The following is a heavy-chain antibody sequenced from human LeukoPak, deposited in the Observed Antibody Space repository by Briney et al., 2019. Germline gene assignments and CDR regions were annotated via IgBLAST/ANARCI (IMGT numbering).Heavy chain of an antibody. J-gene: IGHJ4*02. CDR3: ARLGTYDYVWGSYRPLDY. CDR1: GYSISSGYY. D-gene: IGHD3-16*02. CDR2: IYHSGST. V-gene: IGHV4-38-2*02. Sequence: SETLSLTCTVSGYSISSGYYWGWIRQPPGKGLEWIGSIYHSGSTYYNPSLKSRVTISVDTSKNQFSLKLSSVTAADTAVYYCARLGTYDYVWGSYRPLDYWGQGTLVTVSS.